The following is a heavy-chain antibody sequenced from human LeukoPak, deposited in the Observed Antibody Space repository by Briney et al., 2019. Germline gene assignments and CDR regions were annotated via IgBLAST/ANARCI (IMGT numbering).Heavy chain of an antibody. V-gene: IGHV3-21*01. D-gene: IGHD3-10*01. CDR1: GFTFSSYS. CDR2: IXSISIYI. Sequence: LSCAXXGFTFSSYSXKWVRQARGKGLXGVSSIXSISIYIYYAPSLKRRFTISRDTATNSLYLQMNSLRAEDTAVYYCARDQRGITMVRGIPFDYWGQGPLVTVSS. J-gene: IGHJ4*02. CDR3: ARDQRGITMVRGIPFDY.